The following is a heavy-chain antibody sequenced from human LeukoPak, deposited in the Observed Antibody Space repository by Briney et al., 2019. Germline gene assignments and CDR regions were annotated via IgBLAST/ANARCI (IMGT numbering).Heavy chain of an antibody. CDR3: ARFGYGSNFDY. D-gene: IGHD3-10*01. Sequence: SETLSLTCTVSGGSISSGSYYWSWIRQPAGKGLEWIGRIYTSGSTNYNPSLKSRVTISVDTSKNQFSLKLSSVTAADTAVYYCARFGYGSNFDYWGQGTLVTVSS. CDR1: GGSISSGSYY. J-gene: IGHJ4*02. V-gene: IGHV4-61*02. CDR2: IYTSGST.